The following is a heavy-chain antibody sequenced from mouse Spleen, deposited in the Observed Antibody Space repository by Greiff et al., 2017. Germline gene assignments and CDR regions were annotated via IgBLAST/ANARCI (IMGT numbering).Heavy chain of an antibody. CDR2: ISSGGSYT. CDR3: ARHGAYYRYEGYYFDY. D-gene: IGHD2-14*01. J-gene: IGHJ2*01. V-gene: IGHV5-6*01. CDR1: GFTFSSYG. Sequence: EVHLVESGGDLVKPGGSLKLSCAASGFTFSSYGMSWVRQTPDKRLEWVATISSGGSYTYYPDSVKGRFTISRDNAKNTLYLQMSSLKSEDTAMYYCARHGAYYRYEGYYFDYWGQGTTLTVSS.